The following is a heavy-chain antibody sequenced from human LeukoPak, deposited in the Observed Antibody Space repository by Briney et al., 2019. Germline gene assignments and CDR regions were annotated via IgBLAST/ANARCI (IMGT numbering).Heavy chain of an antibody. J-gene: IGHJ5*02. CDR1: GWSFSGYY. CDR2: INHSGST. CDR3: ARRSPPLGVLRYFAWFLSFDP. V-gene: IGHV4-34*01. Sequence: SETLSLTCAVYGWSFSGYYWSWIRQPPGKGREWMGEINHSGSTNYNPSLKSRGTISVDTSKNQFSLTLSSVTAAATAVYDCARRSPPLGVLRYFAWFLSFDPWGQGKLVTVS. D-gene: IGHD3-9*01.